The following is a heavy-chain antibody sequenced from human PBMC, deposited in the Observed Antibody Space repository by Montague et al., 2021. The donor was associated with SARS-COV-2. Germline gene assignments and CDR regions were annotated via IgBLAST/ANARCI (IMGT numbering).Heavy chain of an antibody. CDR2: INHSGST. Sequence: SETLSLTCTVYGGSFSGYYWSWICQPPRKGLEWIGEINHSGSTNYYPSPTSRVTISMDTSKNQFSLKLSSVTAADTAVYYCARGVRQYGLRYYYYSIDVWDKGTTVTVSS. D-gene: IGHD3-16*01. CDR1: GGSFSGYY. J-gene: IGHJ6*03. V-gene: IGHV4-34*01. CDR3: ARGVRQYGLRYYYYSIDV.